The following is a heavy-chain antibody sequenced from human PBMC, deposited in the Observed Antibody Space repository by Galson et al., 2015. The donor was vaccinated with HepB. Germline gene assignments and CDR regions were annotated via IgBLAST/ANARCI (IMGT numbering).Heavy chain of an antibody. CDR2: INPNSGGT. CDR1: GYTFTGYY. J-gene: IGHJ3*02. D-gene: IGHD6-19*01. V-gene: IGHV1-2*06. Sequence: SVKVSCKASGYTFTGYYMHWVRQAPGQGLEWMGRINPNSGGTNYAQEFQGRVTMTRDTSISTAYMELSRLRSDGTAVYYCARLAVDDAFDIWGQGTMVTVSS. CDR3: ARLAVDDAFDI.